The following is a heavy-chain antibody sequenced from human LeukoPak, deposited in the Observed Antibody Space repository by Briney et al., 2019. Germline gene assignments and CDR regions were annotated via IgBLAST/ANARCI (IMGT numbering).Heavy chain of an antibody. V-gene: IGHV3-11*01. Sequence: GGSLRPSCAASGFTFSDYYMSWIRQAPGKGLEWVSYISSSGSTIYYADSVKGRFTISRDNAKNSLYLQMNSLRAEDTAVYYCTTNPYGYSSGWYGDYYYYGMDVWGQGTTVTVSS. D-gene: IGHD6-19*01. J-gene: IGHJ6*02. CDR1: GFTFSDYY. CDR3: TTNPYGYSSGWYGDYYYYGMDV. CDR2: ISSSGSTI.